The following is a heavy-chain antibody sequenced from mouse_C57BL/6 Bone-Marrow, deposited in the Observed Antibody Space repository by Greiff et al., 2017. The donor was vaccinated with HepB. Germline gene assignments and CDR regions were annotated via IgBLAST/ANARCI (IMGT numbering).Heavy chain of an antibody. V-gene: IGHV1-82*01. D-gene: IGHD3-3*01. CDR2: IYPGDGDT. CDR3: ARGGLYFDY. CDR1: GYAFSSSW. J-gene: IGHJ2*01. Sequence: VKVVESGPELVKPGASVKISCKASGYAFSSSWMNWVKQRPGKGLEWIGRIYPGDGDTNYNGKFKGKATLTADKSSSTAYMQLSSLTSEDSAVYFCARGGLYFDYWGQGTTLTVSS.